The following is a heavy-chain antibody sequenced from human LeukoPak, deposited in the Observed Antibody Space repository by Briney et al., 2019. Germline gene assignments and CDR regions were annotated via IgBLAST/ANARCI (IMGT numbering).Heavy chain of an antibody. D-gene: IGHD3-22*01. J-gene: IGHJ4*02. V-gene: IGHV3-21*01. Sequence: GGSLRLSCAASGFTFSSYSMNWVRQAPGKGLEWVSSISSSSSYIYYADSVKGRFTVSRDNAKNSLYLQMNSLRTEDTAVYYCARDVAGEGYYDSSGYYYFFDYWGQGTLVTVSS. CDR3: ARDVAGEGYYDSSGYYYFFDY. CDR2: ISSSSSYI. CDR1: GFTFSSYS.